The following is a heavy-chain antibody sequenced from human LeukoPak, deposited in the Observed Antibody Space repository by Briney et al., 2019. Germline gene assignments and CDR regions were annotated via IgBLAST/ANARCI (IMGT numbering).Heavy chain of an antibody. CDR3: ATDGAGFDT. Sequence: GGSLRLSCAASGLTFSDYYMSWIRQAPGKGLEWLSYINIGGTNTHYADSAKGRFTISRDNAKKSLYLEMTNLRAEDTAVYYCATDGAGFDTWGQGVLVTVSS. CDR1: GLTFSDYY. J-gene: IGHJ5*02. V-gene: IGHV3-11*01. CDR2: INIGGTNT.